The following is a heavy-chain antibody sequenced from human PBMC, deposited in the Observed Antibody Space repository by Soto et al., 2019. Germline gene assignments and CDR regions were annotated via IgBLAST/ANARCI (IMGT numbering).Heavy chain of an antibody. V-gene: IGHV4-59*01. D-gene: IGHD2-8*02. CDR3: ARDKITGLFDY. CDR1: GGSISSYF. CDR2: IYYSGST. Sequence: SETLSLTCTVSGGSISSYFWSWIRQPPGKGLEWIGYIYYSGSTNYNPSLKSRVTISVDTSKNQLSLKLSSVTAADTAVYYCARDKITGLFDYWGQGTLVTVSS. J-gene: IGHJ4*02.